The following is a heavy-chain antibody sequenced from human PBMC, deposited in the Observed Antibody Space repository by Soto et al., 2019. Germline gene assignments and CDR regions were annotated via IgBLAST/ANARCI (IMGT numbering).Heavy chain of an antibody. Sequence: EVQLVESGGGLVQPGRSLRLSCATSGFTFDDYAMHWVRQAPGKGLEWVSVISWNSGRTVYADSVKGRFTVSRDSAKKSLYLQMNILRAEDTAFYYCAKVPRITSGWSYYFDCWGQGTLVTVSS. CDR2: ISWNSGRT. J-gene: IGHJ4*02. CDR3: AKVPRITSGWSYYFDC. CDR1: GFTFDDYA. V-gene: IGHV3-9*01. D-gene: IGHD6-19*01.